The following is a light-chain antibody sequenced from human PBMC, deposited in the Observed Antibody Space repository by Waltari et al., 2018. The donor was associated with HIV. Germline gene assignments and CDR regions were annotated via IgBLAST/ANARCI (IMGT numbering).Light chain of an antibody. CDR2: KAS. CDR1: QSISSW. Sequence: DIQMTLSPSTLSVSVGDRATITCRASQSISSWLAWYQQKPGKAPKLLIYKASSLESGVPSRFSGSGSGTEFTLTISSLQPDDFATYYCQQYNSPVTFGQGTKVEIK. V-gene: IGKV1-5*03. J-gene: IGKJ1*01. CDR3: QQYNSPVT.